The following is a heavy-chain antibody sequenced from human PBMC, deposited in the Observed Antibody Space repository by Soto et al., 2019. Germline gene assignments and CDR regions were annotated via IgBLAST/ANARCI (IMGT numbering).Heavy chain of an antibody. CDR2: INPSGGST. CDR1: GYTLTSYY. J-gene: IGHJ4*02. Sequence: ASVKPSSKASGYTLTSYYMHWVRQAPGQGLEWMGIINPSGGSTSYAQKFQGRVTMTRDTSTSTVYMELSSLRSEDTAVYYCATDGAEAGTGWGQGTLVTVSS. CDR3: ATDGAEAGTG. V-gene: IGHV1-46*01. D-gene: IGHD6-13*01.